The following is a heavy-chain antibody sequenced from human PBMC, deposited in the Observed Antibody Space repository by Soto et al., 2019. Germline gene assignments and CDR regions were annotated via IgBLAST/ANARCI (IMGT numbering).Heavy chain of an antibody. D-gene: IGHD3-10*01. CDR2: IYYSGST. CDR1: GGSISSSSYY. CDR3: AIYYYGSGSYSGLYLFDY. Sequence: SETLSLTCTVSGGSISSSSYYWGWIRQPPGKGLEWIGSIYYSGSTYYNPSLKSRVTISVDTSKNQFSLKLSSVTAADTAVYYCAIYYYGSGSYSGLYLFDYWGQGTLVTVSS. J-gene: IGHJ4*02. V-gene: IGHV4-39*01.